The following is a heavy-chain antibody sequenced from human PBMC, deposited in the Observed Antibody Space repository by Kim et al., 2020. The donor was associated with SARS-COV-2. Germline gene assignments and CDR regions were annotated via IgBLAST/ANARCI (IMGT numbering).Heavy chain of an antibody. V-gene: IGHV3-33*01. CDR2: IWYDGTNK. Sequence: GGSLRLSCETSGFTFRNFGMHWVRQAPGKGWEWVAIIWYDGTNKEYIDSVQGRFTISRDNSKNTLYLQMNSLRVEDTAIYYCARDPRDYSRFYYHYNIDVWGQGTTVTVSS. J-gene: IGHJ6*02. D-gene: IGHD2-21*01. CDR3: ARDPRDYSRFYYHYNIDV. CDR1: GFTFRNFG.